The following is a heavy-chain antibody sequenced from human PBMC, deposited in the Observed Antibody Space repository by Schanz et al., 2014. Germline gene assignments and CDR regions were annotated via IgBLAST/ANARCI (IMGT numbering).Heavy chain of an antibody. CDR1: GFAFSVYG. CDR2: IWSDGSTK. D-gene: IGHD3-9*01. J-gene: IGHJ6*02. CDR3: ARDSGPYYDKSMDV. Sequence: VQLVESGGGLVKPGGSLRLSCAASGFAFSVYGMHWVRQAPGKGPEWVAVIWSDGSTKYYADSVKGRFTISRDNSKNTLYLQMNGLRADDTAVYFCARDSGPYYDKSMDVWGQGTTVAVSS. V-gene: IGHV3-33*08.